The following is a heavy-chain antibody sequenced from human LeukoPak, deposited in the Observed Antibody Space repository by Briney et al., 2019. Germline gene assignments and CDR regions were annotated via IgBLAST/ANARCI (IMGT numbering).Heavy chain of an antibody. Sequence: ASETLSLTCTVSGGSISGSHYYWAWIRQPPGKGLEWIGMINYSGNRYYNPSLWSRVTISVDTSTNQFSLNLNSVTAADTAVYCCARGYDYWGQGTLVAVSS. CDR3: ARGYDY. CDR1: GGSISGSHYY. V-gene: IGHV4-39*01. CDR2: INYSGNR. D-gene: IGHD3-22*01. J-gene: IGHJ4*02.